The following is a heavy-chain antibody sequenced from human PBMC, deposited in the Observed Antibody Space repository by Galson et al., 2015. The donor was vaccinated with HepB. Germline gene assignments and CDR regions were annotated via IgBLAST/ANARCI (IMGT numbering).Heavy chain of an antibody. Sequence: SLRLSCAASGFTFSSYGMTWVRQAPGKGLEWVSYISSSSSTMYYADSVKGRFTISRDNAKRSLYVQMNSLRAEDTAVYYCARDLGYGSNRDYWGQGTLVTVSS. CDR3: ARDLGYGSNRDY. CDR1: GFTFSSYG. J-gene: IGHJ4*02. V-gene: IGHV3-48*04. CDR2: ISSSSSTM. D-gene: IGHD3-22*01.